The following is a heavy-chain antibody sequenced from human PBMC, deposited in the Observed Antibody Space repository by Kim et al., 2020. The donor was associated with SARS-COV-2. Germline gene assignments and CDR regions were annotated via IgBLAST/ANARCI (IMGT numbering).Heavy chain of an antibody. CDR1: GGSISSYY. CDR2: IYYSGST. D-gene: IGHD3-22*01. V-gene: IGHV4-59*01. Sequence: SETLSLTCTVSGGSISSYYWSWIRQPPGKGLEWIGYIYYSGSTNYNPSLKSRVTISVDTSKNQFSLKLSSVTAADTAVYYCARARGYYDSSGYYPFDYWGQGTLVTVSS. J-gene: IGHJ4*02. CDR3: ARARGYYDSSGYYPFDY.